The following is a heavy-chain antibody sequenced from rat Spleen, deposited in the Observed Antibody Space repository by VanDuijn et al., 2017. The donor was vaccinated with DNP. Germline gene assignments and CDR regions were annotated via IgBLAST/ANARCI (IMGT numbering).Heavy chain of an antibody. CDR3: ARNWYNNYYFDY. CDR2: IWAVGNT. V-gene: IGHV2-72*01. J-gene: IGHJ2*01. CDR1: GFSLTSNG. Sequence: QVQLKESGPGLMQPSETLSLTCTVSGFSLTSNGVGWVRQPLGKGLVWMGTIWAVGNTNYSSAVKSRLSISRDTSKGQVFLKMNSLQSEDTGMYFCARNWYNNYYFDYWGQGVMVTVSS. D-gene: IGHD1-10*01.